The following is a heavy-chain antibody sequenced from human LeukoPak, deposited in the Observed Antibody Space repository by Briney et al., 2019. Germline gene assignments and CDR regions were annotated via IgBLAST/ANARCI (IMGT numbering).Heavy chain of an antibody. J-gene: IGHJ4*02. Sequence: GGSLRLSCAVSGFPFSSYWMDWVRHAPGKGLGWVSRINTDGSNTDYADSVKGRFTISRDNAKRTLYLEMNSLTAEDTAIYYCARDASLYYVDHWGQGTLVTVSS. CDR1: GFPFSSYW. V-gene: IGHV3-74*01. CDR2: INTDGSNT. CDR3: ARDASLYYVDH.